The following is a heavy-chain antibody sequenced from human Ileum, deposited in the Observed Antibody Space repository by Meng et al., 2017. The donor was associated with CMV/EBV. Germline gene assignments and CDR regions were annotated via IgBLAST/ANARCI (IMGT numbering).Heavy chain of an antibody. V-gene: IGHV3-23*01. D-gene: IGHD2-21*02. CDR1: GFTFSSYA. CDR2: ISGGSDIT. J-gene: IGHJ4*02. CDR3: ARNTKVTDPEY. Sequence: LSCAASGFTFSSYAMSGVRQAPGKGLEWVSAISGGSDITYYADSVTGRFTISRDNSKNTLYLQMNTLKAEDTAVYYCARNTKVTDPEYWGQGTLVTVSS.